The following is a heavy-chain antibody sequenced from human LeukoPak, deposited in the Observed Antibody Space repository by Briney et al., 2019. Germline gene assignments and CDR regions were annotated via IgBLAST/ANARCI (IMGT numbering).Heavy chain of an antibody. V-gene: IGHV3-21*01. CDR3: ARDLASGDY. Sequence: NTGGSLRLSCAASGFTFSTYNMNWVRRAPGRGLEWVSFISGGSTYMYYADSVKGRFTISRDNAKNSLYLQMNSLRPDDTAVYYCARDLASGDYWGQGTLVTVSS. J-gene: IGHJ4*02. CDR2: ISGGSTYM. D-gene: IGHD3-16*01. CDR1: GFTFSTYN.